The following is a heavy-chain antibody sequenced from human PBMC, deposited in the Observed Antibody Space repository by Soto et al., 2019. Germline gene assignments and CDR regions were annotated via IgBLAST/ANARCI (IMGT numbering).Heavy chain of an antibody. Sequence: GGSLRLSCAASGFTFSSYGMHWVRQAPGKGLEWVAVISYDGSNKYYADSVKGRFTISRDNSKNTLYLQMNSLRAEDTAVYYCAKFWRLGELSDKPDYWGQGTLVTVSS. D-gene: IGHD3-16*02. J-gene: IGHJ4*02. V-gene: IGHV3-30*18. CDR3: AKFWRLGELSDKPDY. CDR2: ISYDGSNK. CDR1: GFTFSSYG.